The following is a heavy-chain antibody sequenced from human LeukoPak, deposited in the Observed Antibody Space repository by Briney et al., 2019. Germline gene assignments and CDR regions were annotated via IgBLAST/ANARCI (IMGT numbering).Heavy chain of an antibody. CDR1: GFTFSSYE. D-gene: IGHD2-2*01. CDR3: ARSNGGRYCSSTSCYVMDY. V-gene: IGHV3-48*03. J-gene: IGHJ4*02. CDR2: ISSSGSTI. Sequence: GGSLRLSCAASGFTFSSYEMNWVRQAPGKGLEWVSYISSSGSTIYYADSVKGRFTISRDNAENSLYLQMNSLRAEDTAVYYCARSNGGRYCSSTSCYVMDYWGQGTLVTVSS.